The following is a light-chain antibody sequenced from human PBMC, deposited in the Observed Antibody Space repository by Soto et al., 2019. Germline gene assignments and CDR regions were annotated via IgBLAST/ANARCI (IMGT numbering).Light chain of an antibody. J-gene: IGKJ4*01. CDR3: QQYNSWPLT. Sequence: DIQMTQSPSSLSASVGDRVTITCRASQSIGRFLNWHQQKPGKAPNVLINVASTLRSGIPDRFSGSGSGTDFTLTISRLEPEDFAVYYCQQYNSWPLTFGGGTKVEIK. CDR2: VAS. CDR1: QSIGRF. V-gene: IGKV1-39*01.